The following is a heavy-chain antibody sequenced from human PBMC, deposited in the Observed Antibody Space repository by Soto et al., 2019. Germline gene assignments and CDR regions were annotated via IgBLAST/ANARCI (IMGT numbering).Heavy chain of an antibody. V-gene: IGHV3-33*01. J-gene: IGHJ3*02. CDR3: ARSDTIFGVVIGAFDI. Sequence: VQLVESGGGVVQPGRSLRLSCAASGFTFSSYGMHWVRQAPGKGLEWVAVIWYDGSNKYYADSVKGRFTISRDNSKNTLYLQMNSLRAEDTAVYYCARSDTIFGVVIGAFDIWGQGTMVTVSS. CDR1: GFTFSSYG. CDR2: IWYDGSNK. D-gene: IGHD3-3*01.